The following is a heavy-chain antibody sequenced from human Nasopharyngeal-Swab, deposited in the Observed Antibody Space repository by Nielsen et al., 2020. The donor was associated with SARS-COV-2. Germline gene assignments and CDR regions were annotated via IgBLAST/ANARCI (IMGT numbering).Heavy chain of an antibody. D-gene: IGHD3-22*01. CDR1: GFTFSSYW. CDR3: VAAVSGTSRTYYDY. Sequence: GESLKISCAASGFTFSSYWMHWVRQAPGKGLEWVSRINSDGSTTTYGDSVKGRFTISRDNAKNTLYLQMNSLRAEDTAIYFCVAAVSGTSRTYYDYWGQGSLVTVSS. CDR2: INSDGSTT. J-gene: IGHJ4*02. V-gene: IGHV3-74*01.